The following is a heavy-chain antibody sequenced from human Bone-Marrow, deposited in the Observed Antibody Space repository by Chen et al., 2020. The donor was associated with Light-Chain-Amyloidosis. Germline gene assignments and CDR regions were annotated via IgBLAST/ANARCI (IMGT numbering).Heavy chain of an antibody. Sequence: EVQLVESGGGLVQPGGSLKLSCAASGFPFSGPAMHWVRQASGKGLEWVGGIRSKANSYATAYAASVKGRFTISRDDSKNTAYLQMNSLKTEDTAVYYCTRLGSGSYSVAYWGQGTLVTVSS. CDR3: TRLGSGSYSVAY. J-gene: IGHJ4*02. CDR1: GFPFSGPA. CDR2: IRSKANSYAT. V-gene: IGHV3-73*02. D-gene: IGHD1-26*01.